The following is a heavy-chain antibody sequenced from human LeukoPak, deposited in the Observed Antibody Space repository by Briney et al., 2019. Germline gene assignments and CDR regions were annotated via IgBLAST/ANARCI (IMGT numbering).Heavy chain of an antibody. Sequence: GRSLRLSCAASGFVFSNYGTHWVRQAPGKGLEWVAAISYHGYTQYYADSVKGQFTISRDNSKNTLYLQMNSLTEEDTAVYYCARWDSGRYTSNYYFDYWGQGALVTVSS. D-gene: IGHD1-26*01. CDR1: GFVFSNYG. CDR2: ISYHGYTQ. CDR3: ARWDSGRYTSNYYFDY. V-gene: IGHV3-30*03. J-gene: IGHJ4*02.